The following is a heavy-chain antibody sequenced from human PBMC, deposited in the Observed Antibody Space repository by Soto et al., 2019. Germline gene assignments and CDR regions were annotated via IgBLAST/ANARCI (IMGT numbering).Heavy chain of an antibody. D-gene: IGHD2-15*01. V-gene: IGHV4-31*03. CDR1: GGSISSGGYY. CDR2: IYYSGST. Sequence: QVQLQESGQGLVKPSQTLSLTCTVSGGSISSGGYYWSWIRQHPGKGLEWIGYIYYSGSTYYNPSLKSRVTISVDTYKNHFSLTLSSVPAADTAVYYCARDRGGGSPWYYWCQGTLFTVSS. J-gene: IGHJ4*02. CDR3: ARDRGGGSPWYY.